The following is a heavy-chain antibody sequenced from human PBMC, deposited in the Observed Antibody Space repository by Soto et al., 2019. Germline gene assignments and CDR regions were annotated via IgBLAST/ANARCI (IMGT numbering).Heavy chain of an antibody. J-gene: IGHJ4*02. CDR1: GGSISSRSYN. CDR3: AAKTTSPGYYFDY. V-gene: IGHV4-39*07. Sequence: PSETLSLTCTVSGGSISSRSYNWGWIRPPPGKGLAWIGYIYYSGSTYYNPSLKSRVTISVDTSKNQFSLELSSVTAADTAVYYCAAKTTSPGYYFDYWGQGTLVTVSS. CDR2: IYYSGST. D-gene: IGHD4-17*01.